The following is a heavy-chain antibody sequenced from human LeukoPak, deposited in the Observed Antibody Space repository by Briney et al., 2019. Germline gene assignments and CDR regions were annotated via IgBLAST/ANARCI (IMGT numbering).Heavy chain of an antibody. J-gene: IGHJ4*02. CDR3: ARVYSSGWPFDY. CDR2: ISSGSSTI. CDR1: GFTFSTYS. V-gene: IGHV3-48*02. Sequence: GGSLRLSCAASGFTFSTYSINWVRQAPGQGLEWVSYISSGSSTICYADSVKGRFTISRDNAESSLYLQMNSLRDEDTAVYYCARVYSSGWPFDYWGQGTLVTVSS. D-gene: IGHD6-19*01.